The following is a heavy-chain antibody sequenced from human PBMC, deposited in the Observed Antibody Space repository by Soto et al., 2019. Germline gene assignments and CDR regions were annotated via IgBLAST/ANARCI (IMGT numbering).Heavy chain of an antibody. J-gene: IGHJ4*02. CDR1: GGSVSSGSYY. D-gene: IGHD3-22*01. CDR2: IYYSGST. V-gene: IGHV4-61*01. Sequence: QVQLQESGPGLVKPSETLSLTCTVSGGSVSSGSYYWSWIRQPPGKGLEWIGYIYYSGSTNYNPSLKSRVTISVDTSKNQFSLKLSSVTAADTAVYYCAGRGASSGYPVPSFDYWGQGTLVTVSS. CDR3: AGRGASSGYPVPSFDY.